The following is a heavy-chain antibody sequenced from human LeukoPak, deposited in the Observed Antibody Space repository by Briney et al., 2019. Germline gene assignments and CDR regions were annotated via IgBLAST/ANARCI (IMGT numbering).Heavy chain of an antibody. Sequence: PSETLSLTCTVSGESISNSRHYWSWIRQPAGKGLEWIGRIYPSGNTNYNPSLKSRLTISLDTSKNQFSLKLSSVTAADTAVYYCATGPEPEASGTQGGYYYYYYYMDVWGKGTTVTVSS. CDR1: GESISNSRHY. J-gene: IGHJ6*03. V-gene: IGHV4-61*02. D-gene: IGHD1-14*01. CDR3: ATGPEPEASGTQGGYYYYYYYMDV. CDR2: IYPSGNT.